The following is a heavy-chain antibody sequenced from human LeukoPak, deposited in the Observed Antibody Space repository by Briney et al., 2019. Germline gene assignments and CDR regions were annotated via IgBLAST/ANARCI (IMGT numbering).Heavy chain of an antibody. CDR1: GGSIRSSYYY. Sequence: SETLSLTCTVSGGSIRSSYYYWGWIRQPPGKGLEWIGSIYDSGSTYYNPSLKSRVTISVDRSKNQFSLKLSSVTAADTAVYYCARVQNINAFDIWGQGTMVTVSS. CDR3: ARVQNINAFDI. CDR2: IYDSGST. J-gene: IGHJ3*02. V-gene: IGHV4-39*07. D-gene: IGHD1/OR15-1a*01.